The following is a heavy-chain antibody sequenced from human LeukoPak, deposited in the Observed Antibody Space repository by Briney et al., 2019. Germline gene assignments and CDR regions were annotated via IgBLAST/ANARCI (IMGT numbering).Heavy chain of an antibody. J-gene: IGHJ6*02. V-gene: IGHV3-33*01. D-gene: IGHD4-17*01. CDR3: GRGGATVTTYGYYYYYGMDV. CDR1: GFTFSSYG. Sequence: GGSLRLSCAASGFTFSSYGMHWVRRAPGKGLEWVAVIWYDGSNKYYADSVKGRFTISRDNSKNTLYLQMNSLRAEDTAVYYCGRGGATVTTYGYYYYYGMDVWGQGTTVTVSS. CDR2: IWYDGSNK.